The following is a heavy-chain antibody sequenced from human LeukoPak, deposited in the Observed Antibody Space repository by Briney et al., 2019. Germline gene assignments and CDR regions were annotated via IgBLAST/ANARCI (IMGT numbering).Heavy chain of an antibody. CDR1: GYTFNNYA. Sequence: ASVKVSCKSSGYTFNNYAMNWVRQAPGQGLEWMGWINTNTGNPTYAQGFTGRFVFSSDTSVRTVYLQISSLEAEDTAVYYCARSNNDGDYLGVGFDYWGQGTLVTVSS. V-gene: IGHV7-4-1*02. J-gene: IGHJ4*02. CDR2: INTNTGNP. CDR3: ARSNNDGDYLGVGFDY. D-gene: IGHD4-17*01.